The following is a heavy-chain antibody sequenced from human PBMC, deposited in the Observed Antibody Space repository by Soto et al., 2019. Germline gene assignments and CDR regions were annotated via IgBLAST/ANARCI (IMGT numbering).Heavy chain of an antibody. CDR2: LNPYSGAT. Sequence: ASVKLSCAACGYRFSDHHIHWVRQAPGQGLEWMGWLNPYSGATTYAPKYQGRVTLTRDTSLSTSYMELIALKSDDTAVYYCATAKRGTVSLLADWGQGTLVTVSS. D-gene: IGHD4-4*01. J-gene: IGHJ4*02. CDR3: ATAKRGTVSLLAD. V-gene: IGHV1-2*02. CDR1: GYRFSDHH.